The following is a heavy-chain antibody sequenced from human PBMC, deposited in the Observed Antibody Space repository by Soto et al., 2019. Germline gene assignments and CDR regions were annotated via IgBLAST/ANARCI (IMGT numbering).Heavy chain of an antibody. J-gene: IGHJ4*02. CDR3: AREPMYYYGSGHFDY. V-gene: IGHV1-3*01. Sequence: QVQLVQSGAEVKKPGASVKVSCKASGYTFTSYAMHWVRQAPGQRLEWMGWINAGNGNTKYSQKFQGRVTITRDTSASTAYMELSSLRSEDTAVYYCAREPMYYYGSGHFDYWGQGTLVTVSS. CDR2: INAGNGNT. D-gene: IGHD3-10*01. CDR1: GYTFTSYA.